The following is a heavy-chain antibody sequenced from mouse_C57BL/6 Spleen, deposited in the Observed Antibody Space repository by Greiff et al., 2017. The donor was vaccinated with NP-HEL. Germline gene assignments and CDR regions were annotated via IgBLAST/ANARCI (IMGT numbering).Heavy chain of an antibody. J-gene: IGHJ4*01. CDR1: GFSLTSYG. V-gene: IGHV2-6*03. CDR3: ARANWGPYYYAMDY. Sequence: VMLVESGPGLVAPSQSLSITCTVSGFSLTSYGVHWVRQPPGKGLEWLVVIWSDGSTNYNSALQSRLSISKDNSKSQVFLKMNSLQTDDTAMYYCARANWGPYYYAMDYWGQGTSVTVSS. D-gene: IGHD4-1*01. CDR2: IWSDGST.